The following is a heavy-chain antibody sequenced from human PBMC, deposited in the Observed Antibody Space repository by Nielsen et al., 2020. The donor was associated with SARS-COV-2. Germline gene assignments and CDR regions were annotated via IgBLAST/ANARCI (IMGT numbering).Heavy chain of an antibody. J-gene: IGHJ6*02. D-gene: IGHD3/OR15-3a*01. Sequence: ASVKVSCKASGYTFTDYYIHWVRQAPGQGLEWMGRINPYSGGTNYAQKFQGTVTMTRDASISTVYMELTPDDTAVYYCARARATIFGLVMSYGMDVWGQGTTVAVSS. CDR1: GYTFTDYY. CDR2: INPYSGGT. CDR3: ARARATIFGLVMSYGMDV. V-gene: IGHV1-2*06.